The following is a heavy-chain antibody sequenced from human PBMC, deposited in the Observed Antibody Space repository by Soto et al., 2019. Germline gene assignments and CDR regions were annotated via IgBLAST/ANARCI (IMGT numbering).Heavy chain of an antibody. D-gene: IGHD6-13*01. CDR1: GGSFSGYY. CDR2: INHSGST. J-gene: IGHJ6*02. V-gene: IGHV4-34*01. CDR3: ARLGFEQQLALFDYGMDV. Sequence: PSETLSLTCAVYGGSFSGYYWSWIRQPPGKGLEWIGEINHSGSTNCNPSLKSRVTISVDTSKNQFSLKLSSVTAADTAVYYCARLGFEQQLALFDYGMDVWGQGTTVTVSS.